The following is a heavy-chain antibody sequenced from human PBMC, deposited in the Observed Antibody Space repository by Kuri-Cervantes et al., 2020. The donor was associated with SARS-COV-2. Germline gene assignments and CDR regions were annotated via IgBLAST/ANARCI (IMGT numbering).Heavy chain of an antibody. J-gene: IGHJ4*02. Sequence: AGTLSLSCTVSGGSISSHYWSWIRQPPGKGLEWIGYVYSGGSTNYSPSLKSRVTMSVDTSKNQFSLKLTSVTAADTAVYYCTRDGYDNSGYYYSFDFWGQGTLVTVSS. CDR3: TRDGYDNSGYYYSFDF. D-gene: IGHD3-22*01. V-gene: IGHV4-59*11. CDR1: GGSISSHY. CDR2: VYSGGST.